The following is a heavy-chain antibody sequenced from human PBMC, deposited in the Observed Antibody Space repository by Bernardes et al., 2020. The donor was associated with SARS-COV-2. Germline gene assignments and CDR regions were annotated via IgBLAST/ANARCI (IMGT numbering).Heavy chain of an antibody. CDR2: IYTSGST. V-gene: IGHV4-4*07. D-gene: IGHD6-13*01. Sequence: SETLPLTCTVSGGSISSYYWSWIRQPAGKGLEWIGRIYTSGSTNYNPSLKSRVTMSVDTSKNQFSLKLSSVTAADTAVYYCARSRLWQQLGPGRAREFGSYGMDVWGQGTTVTVSS. CDR3: ARSRLWQQLGPGRAREFGSYGMDV. CDR1: GGSISSYY. J-gene: IGHJ6*02.